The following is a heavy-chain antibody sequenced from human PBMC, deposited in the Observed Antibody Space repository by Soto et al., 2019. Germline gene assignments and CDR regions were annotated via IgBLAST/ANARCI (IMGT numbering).Heavy chain of an antibody. CDR3: ARDSPQHSYALNWSDP. J-gene: IGHJ5*02. CDR2: ISSSGSAI. Sequence: PGGSLRLSCAASGFTFSAYYMCWFRQAPGKGLEWLSYISSSGSAIYYADSVKGRFTISRDNAKNSLYLQMNSLRAEDTAVYYCARDSPQHSYALNWSDPLGQGTLVTVSS. CDR1: GFTFSAYY. D-gene: IGHD5-18*01. V-gene: IGHV3-11*01.